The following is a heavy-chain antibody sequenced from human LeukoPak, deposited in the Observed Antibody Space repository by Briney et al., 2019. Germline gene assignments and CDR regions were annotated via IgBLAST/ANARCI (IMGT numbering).Heavy chain of an antibody. D-gene: IGHD3-3*01. V-gene: IGHV3-30*14. J-gene: IGHJ4*02. CDR2: ISYDGSNK. Sequence: GGSLRLSCAASGFTFSSYAMHWVRQAPGKGLEWVAVISYDGSNKYYADSVKGRFTISRDNSKNTLYLQMNSLRAEDTAVYYCARGGLRSQEYYFDYWGQGTLVTVSS. CDR1: GFTFSSYA. CDR3: ARGGLRSQEYYFDY.